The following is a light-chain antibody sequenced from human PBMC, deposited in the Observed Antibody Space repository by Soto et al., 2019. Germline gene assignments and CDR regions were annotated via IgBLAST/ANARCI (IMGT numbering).Light chain of an antibody. V-gene: IGLV2-8*01. CDR1: SGDVGGYNY. CDR3: SSYAGSPVV. CDR2: EVS. J-gene: IGLJ2*01. Sequence: QSALTQPPSASGSPGQSVTISCTGTSGDVGGYNYVSWYQQHPGKAPKLVIYEVSERPSGVPDRFSGSKSGNTASLTVSGLQAEDEAIYYCSSYAGSPVVFGGGTKPPS.